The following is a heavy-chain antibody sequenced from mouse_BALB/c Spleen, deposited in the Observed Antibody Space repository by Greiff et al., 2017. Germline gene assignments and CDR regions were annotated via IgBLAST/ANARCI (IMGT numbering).Heavy chain of an antibody. CDR2: IYPGNVNT. CDR3: ARGDTTALY. CDR1: GYTFTSYY. J-gene: IGHJ3*01. D-gene: IGHD1-2*01. Sequence: VQLQQSGPELVKPGASVRISCKASGYTFTSYYIHWVKQRPGQGLEWIGWIYPGNVNTKYNEKFKGKATLTADKSSSTAYMQLSSLTSEDSAVYFCARGDTTALYWGQGTLVTVSA. V-gene: IGHV1S56*01.